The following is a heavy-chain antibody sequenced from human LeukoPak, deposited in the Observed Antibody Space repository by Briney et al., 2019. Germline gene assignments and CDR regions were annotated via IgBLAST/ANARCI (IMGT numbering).Heavy chain of an antibody. CDR2: IYYSGST. CDR3: ARTSHPADNWFDP. CDR1: GGSISSYY. Sequence: PSQTLSLTCTVSGGSISSYYWSWIRQPPGKGLEWIGYIYYSGSTNYNPSLKSRVTISVDTSKNQFSLKLSSVTAADTAVYYCARTSHPADNWFDPWGQGTLVTVSS. J-gene: IGHJ5*02. D-gene: IGHD6-25*01. V-gene: IGHV4-59*01.